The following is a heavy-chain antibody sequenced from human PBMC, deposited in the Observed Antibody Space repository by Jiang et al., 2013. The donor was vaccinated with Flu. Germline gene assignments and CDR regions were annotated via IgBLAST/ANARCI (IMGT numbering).Heavy chain of an antibody. V-gene: IGHV3-74*01. Sequence: AASGFTFSRYWMHWVRQAPGKGLVWVSRINSDDSSRSCADSVKGRFTISRDNAKNTLYLQMNSLRAEDTAVYYCASIGGYGYFDYWGQGTLVTVSS. CDR1: GFTFSRYW. CDR3: ASIGGYGYFDY. J-gene: IGHJ4*02. D-gene: IGHD5-12*01. CDR2: INSDDSSR.